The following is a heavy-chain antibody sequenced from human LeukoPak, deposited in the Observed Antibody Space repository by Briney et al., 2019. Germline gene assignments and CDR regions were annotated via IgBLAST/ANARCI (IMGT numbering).Heavy chain of an antibody. V-gene: IGHV1-69*05. D-gene: IGHD5-24*01. CDR2: IIPIFGTA. Sequence: ASVKVSCKASGGTFSSYAISWVRQAPGQGLEWMGGIIPIFGTANYAQKFQGRVTITTDESTSTAYMELSSLRSEDTAVYYCAAEDDGHFDYWGQGTLVTVSS. CDR3: AAEDDGHFDY. CDR1: GGTFSSYA. J-gene: IGHJ4*02.